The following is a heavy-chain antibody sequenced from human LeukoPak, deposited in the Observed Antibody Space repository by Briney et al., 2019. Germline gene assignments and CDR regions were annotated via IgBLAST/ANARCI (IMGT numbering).Heavy chain of an antibody. CDR1: GGSISSYY. CDR2: IYYSGST. V-gene: IGHV4-59*08. D-gene: IGHD2-15*01. Sequence: SETLSLTCTVSGGSISSYYWSWIRQPPGKGLEWIGYIYYSGSTNYNPSLKSRVTISVDTSKNQFSLKLSSVTAADTAVYYCARGVVVAGTKYNWFDPWGQGTLVTVSS. J-gene: IGHJ5*02. CDR3: ARGVVVAGTKYNWFDP.